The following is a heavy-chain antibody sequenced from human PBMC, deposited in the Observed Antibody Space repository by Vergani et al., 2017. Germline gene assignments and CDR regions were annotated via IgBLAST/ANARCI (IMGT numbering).Heavy chain of an antibody. J-gene: IGHJ3*02. CDR2: VFHSGSA. CDR1: GYSISRGYY. V-gene: IGHV4-38-2*02. D-gene: IGHD3-3*02. Sequence: QVQLQESGPGLVKPSETLSLTCSVSGYSISRGYYWGWIRQPPGKGLEWIATVFHSGSAYYNPSLSRRVTISIETSKNQFPLRLTTLTAADTAVYYCARXFWVSQGVGAFETWGRGTEVSVSS. CDR3: ARXFWVSQGVGAFET.